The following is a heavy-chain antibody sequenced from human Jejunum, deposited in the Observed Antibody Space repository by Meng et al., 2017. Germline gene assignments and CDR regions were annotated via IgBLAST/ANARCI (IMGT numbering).Heavy chain of an antibody. CDR3: ARDPRGSKLSLFDD. Sequence: GESLKISCAVSGFTFSNYYMNWVRQAPGKGLEWVANIKQDGSEKNYVDSVKGRFTISRDNAKDSLFLQMNSLRPEDTAFYYCARDPRGSKLSLFDDWGRGTRVTVSS. V-gene: IGHV3-7*01. CDR1: GFTFSNYY. CDR2: IKQDGSEK. D-gene: IGHD6-6*01. J-gene: IGHJ5*02.